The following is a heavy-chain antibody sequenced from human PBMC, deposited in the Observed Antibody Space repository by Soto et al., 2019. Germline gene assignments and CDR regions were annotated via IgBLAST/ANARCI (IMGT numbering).Heavy chain of an antibody. CDR2: IYDSGST. CDR1: GYSISSSDW. J-gene: IGHJ4*02. V-gene: IGHV4-28*01. CDR3: ARSVTGSSFDY. Sequence: SETLSLTCAVSGYSISSSDWWGWIRQPPGKGLAWIGSIYDSGSTYYNPSLKSRVTMSVDTSKNQFSLKLSSVTAVDTAVYFCARSVTGSSFDYWGQGTLVTVSS. D-gene: IGHD1-20*01.